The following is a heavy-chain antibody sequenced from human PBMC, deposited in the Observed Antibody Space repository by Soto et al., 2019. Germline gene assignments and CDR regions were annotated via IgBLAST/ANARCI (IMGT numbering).Heavy chain of an antibody. V-gene: IGHV1-58*02. CDR2: IVVGSGNT. J-gene: IGHJ4*02. Sequence: SVKVSCKASGFTFTISAMQWVRQARGQRLEWIGWIVVGSGNTNYAQKFQERVTITRDMSTSTAYMELSSLRSEDTAVYYCAAGVDYGDYFSDYPGQGTLVPVAS. CDR1: GFTFTISA. D-gene: IGHD4-17*01. CDR3: AAGVDYGDYFSDY.